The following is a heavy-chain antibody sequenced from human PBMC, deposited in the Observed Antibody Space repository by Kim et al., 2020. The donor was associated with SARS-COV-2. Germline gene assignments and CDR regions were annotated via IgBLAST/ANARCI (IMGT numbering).Heavy chain of an antibody. J-gene: IGHJ4*02. CDR1: GYSFTSYW. CDR2: IYPGDSDT. CDR3: ARRVAAAGTHLNFDY. D-gene: IGHD6-13*01. V-gene: IGHV5-51*01. Sequence: GESLKISCKGSGYSFTSYWIGWVRQMPGKGLEWMGIIYPGDSDTRYSPSFQGQVTISADKSISTAYLQWSSLKASDTAMYYCARRVAAAGTHLNFDYWGQGTLVTVSS.